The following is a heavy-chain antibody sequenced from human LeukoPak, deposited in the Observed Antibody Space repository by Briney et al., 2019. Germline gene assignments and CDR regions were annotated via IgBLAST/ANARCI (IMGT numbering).Heavy chain of an antibody. CDR2: ISYDGSNK. J-gene: IGHJ4*02. D-gene: IGHD6-19*01. CDR3: ARGAVADYFDY. Sequence: GGSLRLSCAASGFTFSSYAMHWVRQAPGKWLEWVAVISYDGSNKYYADSVKGRFTISRDNSKNTLYLQMNSLRAEDTAVYYCARGAVADYFDYWGQGTLVTVSS. V-gene: IGHV3-30*04. CDR1: GFTFSSYA.